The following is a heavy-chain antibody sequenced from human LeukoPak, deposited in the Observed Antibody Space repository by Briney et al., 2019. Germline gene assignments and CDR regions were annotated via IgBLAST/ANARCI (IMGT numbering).Heavy chain of an antibody. CDR2: MNPNSGNT. Sequence: ASVKVSCKASGYTFTSYDIYWVRQATGQGLEWMGWMNPNSGNTGYAQKFQGRVTITADESTSTAYMELSSLRSEDTAVYYCARDRLAVASAEYFQHWGQGTLVTVSS. CDR3: ARDRLAVASAEYFQH. D-gene: IGHD6-19*01. CDR1: GYTFTSYD. J-gene: IGHJ1*01. V-gene: IGHV1-8*01.